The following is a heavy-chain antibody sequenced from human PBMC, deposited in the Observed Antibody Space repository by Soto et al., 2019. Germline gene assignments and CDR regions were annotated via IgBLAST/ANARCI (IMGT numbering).Heavy chain of an antibody. Sequence: PAETLSLTCAVYGGSFSDYYWSWIRQPPGKGLEWIGEINHSGSTNYNPSLKSRVTISVDTSKNQFSLKLSSVTAADTAVYYCARGREGYCTNGVCDWFDPWGQGTLVTVSS. J-gene: IGHJ5*02. CDR2: INHSGST. CDR3: ARGREGYCTNGVCDWFDP. V-gene: IGHV4-34*01. D-gene: IGHD2-8*01. CDR1: GGSFSDYY.